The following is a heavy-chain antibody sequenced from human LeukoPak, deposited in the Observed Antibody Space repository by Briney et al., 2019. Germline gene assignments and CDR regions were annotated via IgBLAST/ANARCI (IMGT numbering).Heavy chain of an antibody. CDR1: GGSISSGGYS. Sequence: SETLSLTCAVSGGSISSGGYSWSWIRQPPGKDLEWIGYIYHSGSTYYNPSLKSRVTISVDRSKNQFPLKLSSVTAADTAVYYCARESWDSGFDYWGQGTLVTVSS. V-gene: IGHV4-30-2*01. D-gene: IGHD1-26*01. J-gene: IGHJ4*02. CDR2: IYHSGST. CDR3: ARESWDSGFDY.